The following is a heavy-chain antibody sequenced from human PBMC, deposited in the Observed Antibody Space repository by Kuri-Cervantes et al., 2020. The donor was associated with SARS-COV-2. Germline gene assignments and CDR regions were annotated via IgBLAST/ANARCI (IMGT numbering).Heavy chain of an antibody. J-gene: IGHJ3*02. D-gene: IGHD1-26*01. Sequence: GGSLRLSCAASGFTFSSYAMCWVRQAPGKGLEWVSSISSSSSYIYYADSVKGRFTISRDNAKNSLYLQMNSLRAEDTAVYYCARTGGSHSVGAFDIWGQGTMVTVSS. V-gene: IGHV3-21*01. CDR3: ARTGGSHSVGAFDI. CDR1: GFTFSSYA. CDR2: ISSSSSYI.